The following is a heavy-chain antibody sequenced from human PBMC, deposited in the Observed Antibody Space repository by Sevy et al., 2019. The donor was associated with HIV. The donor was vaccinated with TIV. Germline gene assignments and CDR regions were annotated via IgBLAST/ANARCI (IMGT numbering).Heavy chain of an antibody. D-gene: IGHD6-19*01. CDR1: GFTFSSYG. Sequence: GGSLRLSCAASGFTFSSYGMHWVRQAPGKGLEWVAVISYDGSNKYYADSVKGRFTISRDNSKNTLYLQMNSLRAEDTAVYYCAKVPYSSGWDLSYGMDVWGQGTTVTVSS. CDR2: ISYDGSNK. V-gene: IGHV3-30*18. CDR3: AKVPYSSGWDLSYGMDV. J-gene: IGHJ6*02.